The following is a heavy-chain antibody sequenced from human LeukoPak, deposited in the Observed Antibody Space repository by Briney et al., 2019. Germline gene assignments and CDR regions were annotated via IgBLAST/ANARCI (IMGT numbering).Heavy chain of an antibody. CDR3: ASRAEYNWNSPRSVDY. Sequence: PGGSLRLSCAASGFTFSSYSMNWVRQAPGKGLEWVSSISSSSSYIYYADSVKGRFTISRDNAKNSLYLQMNSLRAEDTAVYYCASRAEYNWNSPRSVDYWGQGTLVTVSS. V-gene: IGHV3-21*01. CDR2: ISSSSSYI. J-gene: IGHJ4*02. CDR1: GFTFSSYS. D-gene: IGHD1-7*01.